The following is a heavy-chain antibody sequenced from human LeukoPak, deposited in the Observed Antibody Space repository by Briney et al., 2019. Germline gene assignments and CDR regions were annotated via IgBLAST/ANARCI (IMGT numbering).Heavy chain of an antibody. CDR2: IYTSGST. CDR3: ARVEGPSWLLPYWYFDL. V-gene: IGHV4-4*07. Sequence: SETLSLTCTVSGGSISSYYWSWIRQPAGKGLEWIGRIYTSGSTNYNPSLKSRVTMSVDTSKNQFSLKLSSVTAADTAVYYCARVEGPSWLLPYWYFDLWGRGTLVTVSS. J-gene: IGHJ2*01. D-gene: IGHD3-22*01. CDR1: GGSISSYY.